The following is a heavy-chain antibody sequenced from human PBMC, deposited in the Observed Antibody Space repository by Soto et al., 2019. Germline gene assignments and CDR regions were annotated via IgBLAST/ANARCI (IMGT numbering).Heavy chain of an antibody. V-gene: IGHV3-33*01. D-gene: IGHD1-1*01. CDR3: ARGVGHNSGGFDY. CDR1: GFIFSDFG. CDR2: IWYDGSNK. J-gene: IGHJ4*02. Sequence: GGSLRLSCAASGFIFSDFGMNWVRQAPGKGLEWVAIIWYDGSNKYYADSVKGRFTISRDSSKNTLYLEMNSLRSDDTAVYYWARGVGHNSGGFDYWGRGTLVTVSS.